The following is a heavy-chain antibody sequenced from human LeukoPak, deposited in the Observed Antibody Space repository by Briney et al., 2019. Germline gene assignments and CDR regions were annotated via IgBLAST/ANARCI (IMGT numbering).Heavy chain of an antibody. CDR3: ARDLNPQSIGMRAFDI. D-gene: IGHD1-14*01. CDR2: INPNSGGT. CDR1: GYTFTGYY. Sequence: GASVEVSCKASGYTFTGYYMHWVRQAPGQGLEWMGWINPNSGGTNYAQKFQGRVTMTRDMSTSTVYMELSSLRSEDTAVYFCARDLNPQSIGMRAFDIWGQGTMVTASS. J-gene: IGHJ3*02. V-gene: IGHV1-2*02.